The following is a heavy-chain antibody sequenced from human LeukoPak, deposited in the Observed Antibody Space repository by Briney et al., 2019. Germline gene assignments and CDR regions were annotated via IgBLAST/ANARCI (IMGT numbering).Heavy chain of an antibody. J-gene: IGHJ6*02. CDR1: GGSISSYY. CDR3: ARHIARGSGSYYKGYYYYGMGV. D-gene: IGHD3-10*01. CDR2: IYYSGST. Sequence: SETLSLTCTVSGGSISSYYWSWIRQPPGKGLEWIGYIYYSGSTNYNPSLKSRVTISVDTSKNQFSLKLSSVTAADTAVYYCARHIARGSGSYYKGYYYYGMGVWGQGTTVTVSS. V-gene: IGHV4-59*08.